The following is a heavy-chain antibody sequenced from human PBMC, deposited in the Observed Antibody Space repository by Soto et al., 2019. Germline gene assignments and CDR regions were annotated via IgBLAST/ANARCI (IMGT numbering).Heavy chain of an antibody. J-gene: IGHJ4*02. CDR3: ARGSRNTWYAVDY. Sequence: QAQLVQSGAEVQKPGASVKVSCKASGYIFTSHYIHWVRQAPGQGLQWMGLINPSGAKTSYAEKFQGRVTLTRDTTTSTVYLELSSLRSEDTAVYYCARGSRNTWYAVDYWGQGTLVTVSS. V-gene: IGHV1-46*01. CDR1: GYIFTSHY. CDR2: INPSGAKT. D-gene: IGHD6-13*01.